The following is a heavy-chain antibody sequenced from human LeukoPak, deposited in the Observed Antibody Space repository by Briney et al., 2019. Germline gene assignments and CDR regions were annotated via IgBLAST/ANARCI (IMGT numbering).Heavy chain of an antibody. V-gene: IGHV1-69*02. Sequence: SVKVSCKASGGTFSSYTISWVRQAPGQGLEWMGRVIPILGIANYAQKFQGRVTITADKSTSTAYMELSSLRSEDTAVYYCARGTYYDSSGYYIDYWGQGTLVTVSS. J-gene: IGHJ4*02. CDR2: VIPILGIA. CDR3: ARGTYYDSSGYYIDY. CDR1: GGTFSSYT. D-gene: IGHD3-22*01.